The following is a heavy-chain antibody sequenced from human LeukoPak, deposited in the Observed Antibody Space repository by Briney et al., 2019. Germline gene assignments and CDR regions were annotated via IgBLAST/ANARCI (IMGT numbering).Heavy chain of an antibody. CDR2: ISGSGGST. D-gene: IGHD3-22*01. Sequence: GGSLRLSCAASGFTFRSYAMSWVRQAPGKGLEWVSAISGSGGSTYYADSVKGRFTISRDNSKNTLYLQMNSLRAEDTAVYYCAKDPSGANYDSSDYFDYWGQGTLVTVSS. CDR1: GFTFRSYA. V-gene: IGHV3-23*01. CDR3: AKDPSGANYDSSDYFDY. J-gene: IGHJ4*02.